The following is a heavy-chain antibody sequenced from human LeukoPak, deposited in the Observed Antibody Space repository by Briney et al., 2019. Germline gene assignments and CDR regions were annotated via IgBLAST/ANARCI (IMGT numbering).Heavy chain of an antibody. V-gene: IGHV4-34*01. Sequence: SETLSLTCAVYGGSFSGYYWSWIRQPPGKGLEWIGEINHSGSTNYNPSLKSRVTISVDTSKNQFSLKLSSVTAADTAVYYCARSLSYSSGLDYWGQGTLVTVSS. D-gene: IGHD6-19*01. CDR3: ARSLSYSSGLDY. CDR2: INHSGST. J-gene: IGHJ4*02. CDR1: GGSFSGYY.